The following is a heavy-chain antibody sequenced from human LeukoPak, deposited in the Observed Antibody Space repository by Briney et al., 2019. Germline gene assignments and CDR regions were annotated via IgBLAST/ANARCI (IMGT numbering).Heavy chain of an antibody. D-gene: IGHD7-27*01. CDR1: GFTFGSYW. J-gene: IGHJ6*02. V-gene: IGHV3-7*01. CDR3: ATYKNWVAGDV. CDR2: IKPDGSEE. Sequence: ARSLRLSCAASGFTFGSYWMSWVRQAAGEWPEWVANIKPDGSEEHNVDSVKGRFTVSRDNARNSLSLQMNSLRVEDTAVYYCATYKNWVAGDVWGQGTTVSVSS.